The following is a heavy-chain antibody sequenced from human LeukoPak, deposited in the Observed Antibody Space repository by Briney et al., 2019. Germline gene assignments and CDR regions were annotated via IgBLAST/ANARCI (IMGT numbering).Heavy chain of an antibody. CDR2: INPSGGST. D-gene: IGHD1-26*01. CDR1: GYTFTSYY. CDR3: ARDRSYSGTVGAFDI. Sequence: ASVKVPCKASGYTFTSYYMHWVRRAPGQGLEWMGIINPSGGSTSYAQKFQGRVTMTRDMSTSTVYMELSSLRSEDTAVYYCARDRSYSGTVGAFDIWGQGTMVTVSS. V-gene: IGHV1-46*01. J-gene: IGHJ3*02.